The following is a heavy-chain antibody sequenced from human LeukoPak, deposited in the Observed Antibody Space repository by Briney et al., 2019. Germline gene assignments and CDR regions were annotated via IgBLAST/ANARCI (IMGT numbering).Heavy chain of an antibody. Sequence: TLSLTCTVSGGSISSGSYYWSWIQQPAGKGLEWIGRIYTSGSTNYNPSLKSRVTISVDTSKNQFSLKLSSVTAADTAVYYCARNSYSSSRPPYYYYYMDVWGKGTTVTVSS. CDR1: GGSISSGSYY. V-gene: IGHV4-61*02. CDR3: ARNSYSSSRPPYYYYYMDV. CDR2: IYTSGST. D-gene: IGHD6-13*01. J-gene: IGHJ6*03.